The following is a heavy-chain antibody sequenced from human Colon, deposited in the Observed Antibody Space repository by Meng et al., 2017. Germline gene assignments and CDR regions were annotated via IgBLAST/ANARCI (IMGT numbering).Heavy chain of an antibody. J-gene: IGHJ4*02. V-gene: IGHV3-21*06. D-gene: IGHD4-17*01. CDR2: VSSNSYYI. CDR3: AGAEYGDLDFDH. CDR1: GFTCISYS. Sequence: EVQLVESGGGLVKPGGSLRLSCAASGFTCISYSMNWVRQAPGKGLAWVSSVSSNSYYIYYADSVEGRFTISRDNAKNSLYLQMNSLRAEDTAVYYCAGAEYGDLDFDHWGQGTLVTVSS.